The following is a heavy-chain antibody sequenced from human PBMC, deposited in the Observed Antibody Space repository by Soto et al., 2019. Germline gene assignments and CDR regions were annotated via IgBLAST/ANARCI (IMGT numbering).Heavy chain of an antibody. CDR2: IYYSGST. V-gene: IGHV4-59*01. J-gene: IGHJ3*02. Sequence: SETLSLTCTVSGGSISSYYWSWIRQPPGKGLEWIGYIYYSGSTNYNPSLKSRVTISVDTSKNQFSLKLSSVTAADTAVYYCAGREKSSSSYAFDIWGQGTMVTVSS. CDR3: AGREKSSSSYAFDI. D-gene: IGHD6-6*01. CDR1: GGSISSYY.